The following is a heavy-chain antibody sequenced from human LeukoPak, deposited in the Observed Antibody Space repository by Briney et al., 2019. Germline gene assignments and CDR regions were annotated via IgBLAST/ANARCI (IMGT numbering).Heavy chain of an antibody. CDR2: INTNTGNP. J-gene: IGHJ4*02. V-gene: IGHV7-4-1*02. CDR3: ARASSWAQYYFDY. D-gene: IGHD6-13*01. CDR1: GYTLSELS. Sequence: ASVKVSRKVSGYTLSELSMYWVRQAPGKGLEWMGWINTNTGNPTYAQGFTGRFVFSLETSVSTSYLQISSLKAEDTAVYYCARASSWAQYYFDYWGQGTLVTVSS.